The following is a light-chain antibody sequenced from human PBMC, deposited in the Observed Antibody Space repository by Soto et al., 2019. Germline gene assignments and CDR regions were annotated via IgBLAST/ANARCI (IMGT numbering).Light chain of an antibody. CDR1: SSDVGSYNL. CDR2: EGD. CDR3: CSYGGSRTFDVL. J-gene: IGLJ2*01. Sequence: QSALTQPASVSGSPGQSITISCTGTSSDVGSYNLVSWYQQHPGKAPKLIIYEGDKRPSGVSDRFSVSKSDNTASLTISGLQAEDEADYFCCSYGGSRTFDVLFGGGTKLTVL. V-gene: IGLV2-23*03.